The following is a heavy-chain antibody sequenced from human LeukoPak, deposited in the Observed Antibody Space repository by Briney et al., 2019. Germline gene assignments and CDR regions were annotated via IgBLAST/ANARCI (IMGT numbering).Heavy chain of an antibody. J-gene: IGHJ4*02. D-gene: IGHD3-22*01. CDR1: GYTFTGYY. Sequence: ASVKVSCKASGYTFTGYYMHWVRQAPGQGLEWMGWINPNSGGTNYAQKFQGRVTMTRDTSIGTAYMELSRLRSDDTAVYYCARESEYYDSSGYSYYFDYWGQGTLVSVSS. CDR2: INPNSGGT. CDR3: ARESEYYDSSGYSYYFDY. V-gene: IGHV1-2*02.